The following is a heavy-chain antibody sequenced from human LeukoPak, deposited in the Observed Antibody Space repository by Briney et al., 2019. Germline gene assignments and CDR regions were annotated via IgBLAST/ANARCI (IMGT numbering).Heavy chain of an antibody. J-gene: IGHJ4*02. CDR3: ARGYDFWSGYYTGGFDY. V-gene: IGHV3-30-3*01. CDR2: ISYDGSNK. D-gene: IGHD3-3*01. Sequence: GGSLRLSCAASGFTFSSYAMHWVRQAPGKGLEWVAVISYDGSNKYYADSVKGRFTISRDNSKNTLYLQMNSLRAEDTAVYYCARGYDFWSGYYTGGFDYWGQGTLVTVSS. CDR1: GFTFSSYA.